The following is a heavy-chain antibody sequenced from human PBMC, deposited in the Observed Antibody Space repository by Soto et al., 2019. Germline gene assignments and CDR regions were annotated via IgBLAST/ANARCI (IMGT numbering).Heavy chain of an antibody. D-gene: IGHD6-6*01. V-gene: IGHV4-31*03. CDR2: IYYTGST. CDR1: GGSISSGGYY. J-gene: IGHJ5*02. CDR3: ARDRYIAAPQCWCDP. Sequence: QVQLQESGPGLVKPSQTLSLTCTVSGGSISSGGYYWSWIRQHPGKGLEWIGYIYYTGSTYYNPYLTNRVTIAVATSKTQFSLQLSSVTAADTAVYYCARDRYIAAPQCWCDPCGQGALVTVSS.